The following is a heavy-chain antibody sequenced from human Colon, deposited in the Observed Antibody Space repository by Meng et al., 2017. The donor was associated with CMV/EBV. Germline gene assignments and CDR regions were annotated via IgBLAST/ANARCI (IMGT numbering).Heavy chain of an antibody. CDR1: GFTFSYYW. CDR3: TRDAGSSTSMDY. J-gene: IGHJ4*02. D-gene: IGHD6-6*01. CDR2: IKSDGSKT. Sequence: GESLKISCAASGFTFSYYWMHWVRQVPGKGLVWVSRIKSDGSKTEYADSVRGRFTISRDNAKDTLFLEMNTLRVEDTAVYYCTRDAGSSTSMDYRGQGTLVTVSS. V-gene: IGHV3-74*03.